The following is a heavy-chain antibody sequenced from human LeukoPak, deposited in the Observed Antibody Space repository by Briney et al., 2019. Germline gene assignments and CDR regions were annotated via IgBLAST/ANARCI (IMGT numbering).Heavy chain of an antibody. J-gene: IGHJ4*02. CDR2: ISGSGGST. V-gene: IGHV3-23*01. D-gene: IGHD3-22*01. CDR1: GFTFSSYA. CDR3: AKGRYYYDSSGYYYFDY. Sequence: PGGSLRLSCAASGFTFSSYAMSWARQAPGKGLEWVSAISGSGGSTYYADSVKGRFTISRDNSKNTLYLQMNSLRAEDTAVYYCAKGRYYYDSSGYYYFDYWGQGTLVTVSS.